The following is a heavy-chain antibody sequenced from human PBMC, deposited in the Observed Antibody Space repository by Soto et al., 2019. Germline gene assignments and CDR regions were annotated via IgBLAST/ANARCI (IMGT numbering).Heavy chain of an antibody. V-gene: IGHV3-15*01. Sequence: GESLKISCAASGFTFSNAWMSWVRQAPGKGLEWVGRIKSKTDGGTTDYAAPVKGRFTISRDDSKNTLYLQMNSLKTEDTAVYYCTTDSYSGSHIRFDPWGQGTLVTVSS. CDR1: GFTFSNAW. CDR2: IKSKTDGGTT. D-gene: IGHD1-26*01. J-gene: IGHJ5*02. CDR3: TTDSYSGSHIRFDP.